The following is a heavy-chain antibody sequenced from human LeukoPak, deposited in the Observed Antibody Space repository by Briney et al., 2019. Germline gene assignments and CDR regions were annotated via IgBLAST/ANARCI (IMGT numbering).Heavy chain of an antibody. CDR1: GFTFSSYE. CDR3: AKQYIEGVP. D-gene: IGHD1-26*01. V-gene: IGHV3-23*01. Sequence: GGSLRLSCAASGFTFSSYEMNWVRQAPGKGLEWVSSISESGSSTHYADSVKGRFTISRDNSKNTLYLQMNSLRAEDTAVYYCAKQYIEGVPWGQGTLVTVSS. CDR2: ISESGSST. J-gene: IGHJ4*02.